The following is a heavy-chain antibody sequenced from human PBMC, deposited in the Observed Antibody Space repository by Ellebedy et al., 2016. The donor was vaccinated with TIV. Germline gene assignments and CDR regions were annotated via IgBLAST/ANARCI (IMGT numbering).Heavy chain of an antibody. V-gene: IGHV1-46*01. CDR3: TCLQLGIADYFDY. CDR1: GYTFTKYY. Sequence: ASVKVSCKASGYTFTKYYMHWVRQAPGQGLEWMGMINPSDGSTSYAQKFQGRVTMTRDTSTSKVYMELSSLRSEDTAVYYCTCLQLGIADYFDYWGQGALVTVSS. D-gene: IGHD6-13*01. J-gene: IGHJ4*02. CDR2: INPSDGST.